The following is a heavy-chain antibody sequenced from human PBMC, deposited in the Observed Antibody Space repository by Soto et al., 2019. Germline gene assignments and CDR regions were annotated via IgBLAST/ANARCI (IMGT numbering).Heavy chain of an antibody. D-gene: IGHD2-2*02. CDR2: IIPIFGTA. J-gene: IGHJ5*02. CDR1: GGTFSSYA. Sequence: QVQLVQSGAEVKKPGSSVKVSCKASGGTFSSYAISWVRQAPGQGLEWMGGIIPIFGTANHAQKFQGRVTITADKSTSTAYMELSSLRSEDTAVYYCARDTEVVPAAISGLGWFDPWGQGTLVTVSS. V-gene: IGHV1-69*06. CDR3: ARDTEVVPAAISGLGWFDP.